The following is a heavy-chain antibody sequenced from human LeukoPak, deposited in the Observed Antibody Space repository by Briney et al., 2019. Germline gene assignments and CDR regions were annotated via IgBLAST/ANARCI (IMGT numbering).Heavy chain of an antibody. CDR2: IKSKTDGGAT. V-gene: IGHV3-15*01. CDR3: TIDRGWYSLGY. J-gene: IGHJ4*02. D-gene: IGHD6-19*01. CDR1: GFSLSGYA. Sequence: GGSLRLSCIASGFSLSGYAMSWVRQAPGKGLEWVGRIKSKTDGGATDYAAPVKGRFTISRDDSKNTLYLQLNSLKTEDTAVYYCTIDRGWYSLGYWSQGTLVTVSS.